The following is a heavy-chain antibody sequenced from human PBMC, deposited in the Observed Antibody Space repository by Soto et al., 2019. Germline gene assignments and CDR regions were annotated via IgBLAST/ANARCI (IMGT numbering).Heavy chain of an antibody. V-gene: IGHV4-39*01. CDR3: ARTRAVWFDP. D-gene: IGHD6-19*01. CDR1: GVSISSGDYY. Sequence: PSETLSLTCTVSGVSISSGDYYWSWIRQPPGKGLEWIGSIYYSGSTYYNPSLKSRVTISVDTSKNQFSLKLSSVTAADTAVYYCARTRAVWFDPWGQGTLVTVSS. J-gene: IGHJ5*02. CDR2: IYYSGST.